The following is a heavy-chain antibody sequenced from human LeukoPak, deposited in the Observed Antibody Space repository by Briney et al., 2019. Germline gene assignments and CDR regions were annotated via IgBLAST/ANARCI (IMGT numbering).Heavy chain of an antibody. J-gene: IGHJ6*03. Sequence: PSETLSLTCAVSGGSFSGYYWSWIRQSPGKGLEWIGEINHSGSTNYNPSLKSRVTISVDTSKNQFSLKLSSVTAADTAVYYCARGLEEPYYYYYMDVRGKGTTVTVSS. CDR1: GGSFSGYY. CDR3: ARGLEEPYYYYYMDV. D-gene: IGHD1-26*01. CDR2: INHSGST. V-gene: IGHV4-34*01.